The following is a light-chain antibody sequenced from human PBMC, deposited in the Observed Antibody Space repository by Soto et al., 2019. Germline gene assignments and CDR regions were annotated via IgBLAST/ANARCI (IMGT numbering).Light chain of an antibody. CDR2: GVS. CDR1: QSVSSN. V-gene: IGKV3-15*01. J-gene: IGKJ4*01. CDR3: QQYSAWPLT. Sequence: EVVMTQSPATLSVSPGERATLSCRASQSVSSNFLAWYQQKPGQAPRLLIYGVSIRATGIPARFSGSGSGTEFNLTISSLQSEDFAVYYCQQYSAWPLTFGGGTKVEI.